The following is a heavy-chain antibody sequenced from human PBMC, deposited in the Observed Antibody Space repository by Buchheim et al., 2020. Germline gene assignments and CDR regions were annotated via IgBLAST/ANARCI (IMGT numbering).Heavy chain of an antibody. CDR3: ARSRAAGSFDY. CDR2: IYYSGST. Sequence: QVQLQESGAGLVKHSQTLSLTCTASGGSISSGESYWSRFLQPPGKGLVWIVYIYYSGSTYYNPSLNSRVIILVDTSKNQYFQKLSSVTAADTGVYYCARSRAAGSFDYWGQGTL. V-gene: IGHV4-30-4*01. J-gene: IGHJ4*02. CDR1: GGSISSGESY. D-gene: IGHD1-26*01.